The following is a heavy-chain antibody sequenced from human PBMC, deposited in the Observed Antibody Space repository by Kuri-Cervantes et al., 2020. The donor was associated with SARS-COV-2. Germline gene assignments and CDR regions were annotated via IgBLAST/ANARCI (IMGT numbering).Heavy chain of an antibody. Sequence: GSLRLSCTVSGGSISSYYWSWIRQPPGKGLEWIGYIYYSGSTNYNPSLKSRVTISVDTSKNQFSLKLSSVTAADTAVYYCARLNDFWSGYPHGMDVWGQGTTVTVSS. CDR3: ARLNDFWSGYPHGMDV. D-gene: IGHD3-3*01. J-gene: IGHJ6*02. CDR1: GGSISSYY. V-gene: IGHV4-59*12. CDR2: IYYSGST.